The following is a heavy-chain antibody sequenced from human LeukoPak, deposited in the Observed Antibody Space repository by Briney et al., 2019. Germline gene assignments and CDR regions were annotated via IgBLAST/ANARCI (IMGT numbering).Heavy chain of an antibody. CDR2: IYHSGST. CDR1: GGSISSGGYS. CDR3: ARDYYDSSGYESAFDI. D-gene: IGHD3-22*01. J-gene: IGHJ3*02. V-gene: IGHV4-30-2*01. Sequence: SETLSLTCAVSGGSISSGGYSWSWIRQPPGKGLEWIGYIYHSGSTYYNPSPKSRVTISVDRSKNQFSLKLSSVTAADTAVYYCARDYYDSSGYESAFDIWGQGTMVTVSS.